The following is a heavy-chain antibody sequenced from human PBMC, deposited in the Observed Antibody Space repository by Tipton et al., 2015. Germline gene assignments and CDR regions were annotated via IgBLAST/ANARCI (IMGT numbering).Heavy chain of an antibody. Sequence: TLSLTCTVSGGSISGYYWSWIRQPPGKGLEWIGEIHHGGTTNYNPSLRSRVTMSVDTSKNQFSLQLSSVTAADTAVYYCAREVWDTDRSGYDYWGQGTLVTVSS. CDR2: IHHGGTT. D-gene: IGHD3-3*01. CDR1: GGSISGYY. CDR3: AREVWDTDRSGYDY. V-gene: IGHV4-59*12. J-gene: IGHJ4*02.